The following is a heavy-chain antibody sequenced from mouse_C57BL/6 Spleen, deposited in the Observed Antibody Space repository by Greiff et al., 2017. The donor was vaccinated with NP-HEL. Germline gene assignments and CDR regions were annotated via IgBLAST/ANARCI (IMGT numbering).Heavy chain of an antibody. V-gene: IGHV1-81*01. CDR2: IYPRSGNT. D-gene: IGHD2-4*01. Sequence: VMLVESGAELARPGASVKLSCKASGYTFTSYGISWVKQRPGQGLEWIGEIYPRSGNTYYNEKFKGKATLTADKSSSTAYMELRSLTSEDSAVYFCARGYDYGEDYWGQGTSVTVSS. CDR1: GYTFTSYG. CDR3: ARGYDYGEDY. J-gene: IGHJ4*01.